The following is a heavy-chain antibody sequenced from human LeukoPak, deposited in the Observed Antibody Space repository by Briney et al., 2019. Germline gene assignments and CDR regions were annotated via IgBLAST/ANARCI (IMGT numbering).Heavy chain of an antibody. CDR1: GFTFSSYS. CDR3: ASGIYDFWSGSNDAFDI. D-gene: IGHD3-3*01. J-gene: IGHJ3*02. V-gene: IGHV3-21*01. CDR2: ISSSSSYI. Sequence: GGSLRLSCAASGFTFSSYSMNWVRQAPGKGLEWVSSISSSSSYIYYADSVKGRSTISRDNAKNSLYLQMNSLRAEDTAVYYCASGIYDFWSGSNDAFDIWGQGTMVTVSS.